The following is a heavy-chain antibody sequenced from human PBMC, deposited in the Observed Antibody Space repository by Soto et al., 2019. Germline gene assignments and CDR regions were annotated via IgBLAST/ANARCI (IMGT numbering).Heavy chain of an antibody. J-gene: IGHJ6*02. CDR1: GYTFTSYD. D-gene: IGHD6-13*01. CDR3: ARRYSSSWYYYYYGMDV. CDR2: MNPNSGNT. V-gene: IGHV1-8*01. Sequence: ASVKVSCKASGYTFTSYDINWVRQATGQGLEWMGWMNPNSGNTGYAQKFQGRVTMTRNTSISTAYMELSSLRSEDTAVYYCARRYSSSWYYYYYGMDVWGQGTTVTVSS.